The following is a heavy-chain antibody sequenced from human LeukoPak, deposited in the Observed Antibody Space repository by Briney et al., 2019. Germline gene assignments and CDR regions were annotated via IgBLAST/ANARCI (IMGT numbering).Heavy chain of an antibody. V-gene: IGHV1-8*02. Sequence: ASVKVSCKASGYTFTGYYMHWVRQAPGQGLEWMGWMNPNSGNTGYAQKFQGRVTMTRNTSISTAYMELSSLRSEDTAVYYCARGDIVVVPAAIQNLGFDPWGQGTLVTVSS. J-gene: IGHJ5*02. CDR1: GYTFTGYY. D-gene: IGHD2-2*02. CDR2: MNPNSGNT. CDR3: ARGDIVVVPAAIQNLGFDP.